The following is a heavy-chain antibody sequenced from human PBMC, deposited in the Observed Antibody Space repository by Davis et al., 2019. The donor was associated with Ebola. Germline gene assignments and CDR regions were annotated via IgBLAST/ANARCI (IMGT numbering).Heavy chain of an antibody. D-gene: IGHD3-22*01. CDR2: ISSSSSTI. Sequence: GGSLRLSCAASGFTFSSYSMNWVRQAPGKGLEWVSYISSSSSTIYYADSVKGRFTISRDNAKNSLYLQMNSLRDEDTAVYYCARGGYDSSGYYYGAGDYWGQGTLVTVSS. CDR3: ARGGYDSSGYYYGAGDY. V-gene: IGHV3-48*02. CDR1: GFTFSSYS. J-gene: IGHJ4*02.